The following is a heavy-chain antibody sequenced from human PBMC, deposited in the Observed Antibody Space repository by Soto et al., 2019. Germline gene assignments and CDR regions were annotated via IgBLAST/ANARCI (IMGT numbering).Heavy chain of an antibody. Sequence: QITVKESGPTLVKPTQTLTLTCTVSGFSLSTSGVAVAWIRQPPGKALEWLALLYWDDDERYSPPLRSRLTITKDNSKNQVVLTMTNMDPVDTGTYYCVHRQSNGYDWGDFDYWGQGSLVAVSS. CDR1: GFSLSTSGVA. CDR3: VHRQSNGYDWGDFDY. CDR2: LYWDDDE. V-gene: IGHV2-5*02. D-gene: IGHD5-12*01. J-gene: IGHJ4*02.